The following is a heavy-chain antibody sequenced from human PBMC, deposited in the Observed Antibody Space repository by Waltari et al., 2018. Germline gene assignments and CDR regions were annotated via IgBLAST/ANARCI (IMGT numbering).Heavy chain of an antibody. CDR3: ARGLLSIAAAGTGHY. V-gene: IGHV3-30-3*01. J-gene: IGHJ4*02. Sequence: QVQLVESGGGVVQPGRSLRLSCAASGFTFSSYAMHWVRQAPGKGLEWVAVISYDGSNKYYADSVKGRFTISRDNSKTTLYLQMNSLRAEDTAVYYCARGLLSIAAAGTGHYWGQGTLVTVSS. D-gene: IGHD6-13*01. CDR1: GFTFSSYA. CDR2: ISYDGSNK.